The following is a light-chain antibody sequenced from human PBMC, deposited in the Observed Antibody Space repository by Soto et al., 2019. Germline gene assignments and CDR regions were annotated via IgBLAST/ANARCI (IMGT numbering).Light chain of an antibody. J-gene: IGKJ5*01. V-gene: IGKV1-39*01. CDR3: QQSLAMPIT. Sequence: DIQMTQSPASLSVSVGDRVTITCRASQSINNDLNWYLQRPGQAPKLLIRSASTLQRGVPSRFSGSGSRTEFTLTIAGLQPDDFGTYYCQQSLAMPITFGHGTRLDIK. CDR2: SAS. CDR1: QSINND.